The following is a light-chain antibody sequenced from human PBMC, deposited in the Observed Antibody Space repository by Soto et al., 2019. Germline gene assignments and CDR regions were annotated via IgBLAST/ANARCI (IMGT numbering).Light chain of an antibody. Sequence: EVLLTQSPATLSLSPGETATLFCRASQSVTTYLAWYQQKPGQPPRLLIYDASNRATGIPARCSGSGSGTDFTLTLSSLEPEDFAVYYCQQRSNWPPAITFGQGTRLEIK. CDR2: DAS. CDR3: QQRSNWPPAIT. V-gene: IGKV3-11*01. CDR1: QSVTTY. J-gene: IGKJ5*01.